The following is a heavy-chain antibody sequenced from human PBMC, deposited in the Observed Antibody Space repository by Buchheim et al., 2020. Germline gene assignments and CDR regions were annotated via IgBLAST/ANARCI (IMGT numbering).Heavy chain of an antibody. V-gene: IGHV3-30*18. CDR3: AKGASSNTYSCIDY. CDR1: GFSFSSYA. Sequence: QVQLVESGGGVVQPGRSLRLSCAASGFSFSSYAIQWVRQAPGKGLEWVAVISSDGNNKYYADSVKGRFTISKDNSKNKLYLQMDSLRTEDTAIYYCAKGASSNTYSCIDYWGQGTL. CDR2: ISSDGNNK. D-gene: IGHD2-2*01. J-gene: IGHJ4*02.